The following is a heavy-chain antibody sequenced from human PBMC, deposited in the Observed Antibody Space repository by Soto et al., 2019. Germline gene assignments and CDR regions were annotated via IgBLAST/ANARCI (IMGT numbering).Heavy chain of an antibody. J-gene: IGHJ4*02. CDR1: GGTFSSYA. CDR3: ARTSVGYSSSTYYFDY. Sequence: GASVKVSCKASGGTFSSYAISWVRQAPGQGLEWMGGIIPIFGTANYAQKFQGRVTITADKSTSTAYMELSSLRSEDTAVYYCARTSVGYSSSTYYFDYWGQGTLVTVSS. V-gene: IGHV1-69*06. D-gene: IGHD6-6*01. CDR2: IIPIFGTA.